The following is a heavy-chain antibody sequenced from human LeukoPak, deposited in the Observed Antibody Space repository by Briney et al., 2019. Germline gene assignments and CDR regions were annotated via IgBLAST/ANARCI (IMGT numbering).Heavy chain of an antibody. CDR2: IYYSGST. CDR3: ARGIQLWSPLGY. Sequence: PSETLSLTCTVSGGSISSSSYYWGWIRQPPGKGLEWIGSIYYSGSTYYNPSLKSRVTISVDTSKNQFSLKLGSVTAADTAVYYCARGIQLWSPLGYWGQGTLLTVSS. CDR1: GGSISSSSYY. J-gene: IGHJ4*02. V-gene: IGHV4-39*01. D-gene: IGHD5-18*01.